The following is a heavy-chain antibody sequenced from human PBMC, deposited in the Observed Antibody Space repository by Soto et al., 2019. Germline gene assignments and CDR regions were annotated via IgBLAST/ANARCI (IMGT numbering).Heavy chain of an antibody. V-gene: IGHV1-69*05. D-gene: IGHD2-8*01. CDR2: IIPNIGTT. CDR1: GGTFSSYA. Sequence: GASVKVSCKASGGTFSSYAISWVRQAPGRGLEWMGGIIPNIGTTNYAQKLQGRVTMTTDTSTSTAYMELSSLRSDDTAVYYCAREDTAKNGYYYYGMDVWGQGTTVTVSS. J-gene: IGHJ6*02. CDR3: AREDTAKNGYYYYGMDV.